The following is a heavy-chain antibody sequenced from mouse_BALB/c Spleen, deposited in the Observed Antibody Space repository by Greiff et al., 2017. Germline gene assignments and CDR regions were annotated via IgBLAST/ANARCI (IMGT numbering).Heavy chain of an antibody. CDR2: IDPENGDT. CDR1: GFNIKDYY. CDR3: NAFAY. Sequence: VHVKQSGAELVRSGASVKLSCTASGFNIKDYYMHWVKQRPEQGLEWIGWIDPENGDTEYAPKFQGKATMTADTSSNTAYLQLSSLTSEDTAVYYCNAFAYWGQGTLVTVSA. J-gene: IGHJ3*01. V-gene: IGHV14-4*02.